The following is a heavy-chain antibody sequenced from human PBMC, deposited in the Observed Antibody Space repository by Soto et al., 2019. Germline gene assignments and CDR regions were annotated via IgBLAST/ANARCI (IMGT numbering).Heavy chain of an antibody. CDR1: GYTFTSYA. D-gene: IGHD3-22*01. J-gene: IGHJ6*02. V-gene: IGHV1-3*01. Sequence: QVPLVQSGAEVKKPGASVKVSCKASGYTFTSYAMHWVRQAPGQRLEWMGWINAGNGNTKYSQKFQGRVTITRDTSASTAYMELSSLRSEDTAVYYCARPLTYYYDSSGVSYYYGMDVWGQGTTVTVSS. CDR3: ARPLTYYYDSSGVSYYYGMDV. CDR2: INAGNGNT.